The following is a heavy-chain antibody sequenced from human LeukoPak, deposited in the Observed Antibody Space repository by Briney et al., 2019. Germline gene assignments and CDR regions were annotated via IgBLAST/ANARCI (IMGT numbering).Heavy chain of an antibody. V-gene: IGHV3-13*01. Sequence: GGSLRLSCAASGFTLSSYAMHWVRQPAGKGLEWVSAIGTAGDTFYPGSVKGRFTISRDNAKKSLFLQMKSLSAEDTAVYYCARQTTPHGNFDYWGQGTLVTVSS. J-gene: IGHJ4*02. CDR3: ARQTTPHGNFDY. CDR1: GFTLSSYA. D-gene: IGHD1-26*01. CDR2: IGTAGDT.